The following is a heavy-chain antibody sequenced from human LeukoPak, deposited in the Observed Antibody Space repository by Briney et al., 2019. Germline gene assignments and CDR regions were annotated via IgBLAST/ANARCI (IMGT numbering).Heavy chain of an antibody. V-gene: IGHV3-7*01. Sequence: GGSLRLSCAASGFTFSRYWMSWVRQAPGKGLEWVANIKQDGSEKYYVGSVKGRFTISRDNAKNSLYLQTNSLRAEDTAVYYCARDRILMVFAPYFDYWGQGSLVTVSS. D-gene: IGHD2-8*01. CDR1: GFTFSRYW. CDR2: IKQDGSEK. J-gene: IGHJ4*02. CDR3: ARDRILMVFAPYFDY.